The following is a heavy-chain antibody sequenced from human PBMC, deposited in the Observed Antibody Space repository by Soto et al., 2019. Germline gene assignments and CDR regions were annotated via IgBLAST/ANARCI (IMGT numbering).Heavy chain of an antibody. D-gene: IGHD1-20*01. J-gene: IGHJ4*02. Sequence: QVQLVQSGAEVKEPGASVKVSCKASGYTFTSFDINWMRQATGQGPEWMGWMSPNSGNTCYAQKFQGRVTMTRDTSISTVYMELSSLRSEDTAVYYCARGITRGVDYWGQGTLVTVSS. CDR1: GYTFTSFD. CDR3: ARGITRGVDY. CDR2: MSPNSGNT. V-gene: IGHV1-8*01.